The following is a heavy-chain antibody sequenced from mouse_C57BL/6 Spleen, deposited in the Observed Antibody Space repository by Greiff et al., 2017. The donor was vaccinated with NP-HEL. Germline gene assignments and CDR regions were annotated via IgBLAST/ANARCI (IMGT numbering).Heavy chain of an antibody. CDR1: GYTFTSYW. V-gene: IGHV1-61*01. CDR2: IYPSDSET. D-gene: IGHD2-4*01. J-gene: IGHJ4*01. Sequence: VQLQQPGAELVRPGSSVKLSCKASGYTFTSYWMDWVKQRPGQGLEWIGNIYPSDSETHYNQKFKDKATLTVDKSSSTAYMQLSSLTSEDSAVYYCARSGLRPYYYAMDYWGQGTSVTVSS. CDR3: ARSGLRPYYYAMDY.